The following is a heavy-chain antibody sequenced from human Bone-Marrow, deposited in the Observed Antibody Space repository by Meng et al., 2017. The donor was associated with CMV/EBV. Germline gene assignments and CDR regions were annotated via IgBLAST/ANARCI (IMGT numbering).Heavy chain of an antibody. J-gene: IGHJ5*02. CDR2: IYYSGST. CDR1: NSSGVYY. D-gene: IGHD1-7*01. CDR3: ARENLIPGTTGMYDWFDP. V-gene: IGHV4-31*02. Sequence: NSSGVYYWSWIRQHPGKGLEWIGYIYYSGSTYYNPSLKSRVTISVDTSKNQFSLKLSSVTAADTAVYYCARENLIPGTTGMYDWFDPWGQGTLVTVSS.